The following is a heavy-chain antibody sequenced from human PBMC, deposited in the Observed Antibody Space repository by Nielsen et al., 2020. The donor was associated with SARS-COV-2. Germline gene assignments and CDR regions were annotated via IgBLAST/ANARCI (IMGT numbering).Heavy chain of an antibody. D-gene: IGHD2-15*01. V-gene: IGHV4-34*01. J-gene: IGHJ1*01. CDR2: FNHSGST. CDR3: ARGRGYCSGGSCYSKRFGGSEYFQH. Sequence: SETLSLTCAVYGGSFSGYYWSWIRQPPGKGLEWIGEFNHSGSTNYNPSLKSRVTISVDTSKNQFSLKLSSVTAADTAVYYCARGRGYCSGGSCYSKRFGGSEYFQHWGQGTLVTVSS. CDR1: GGSFSGYY.